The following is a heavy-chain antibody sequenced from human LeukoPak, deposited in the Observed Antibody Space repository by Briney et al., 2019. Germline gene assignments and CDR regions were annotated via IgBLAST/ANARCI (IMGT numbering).Heavy chain of an antibody. CDR1: GYTFTSYA. CDR2: INAGNGNT. CDR3: ARPYYGSGSYRGFDP. J-gene: IGHJ5*02. Sequence: ASVKVSCKGSGYTFTSYAMHWVHQAPGQRLEWMGWINAGNGNTKYSQKFQGRVTITRDTSASTAYMELSSLRSEDTAVYYCARPYYGSGSYRGFDPWGQGTLVTVSS. D-gene: IGHD3-10*01. V-gene: IGHV1-3*01.